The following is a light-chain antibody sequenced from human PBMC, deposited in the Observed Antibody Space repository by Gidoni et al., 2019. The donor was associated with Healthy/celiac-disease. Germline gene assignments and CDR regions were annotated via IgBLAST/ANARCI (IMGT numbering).Light chain of an antibody. Sequence: EIVLTQSPATLSLSPGERATLSCRASQSVSSYLAWYQQKPGQAPRFLIYDASNRATGIPARFSGSGSGTDFTLTISSLEPEDFAVYYCQQRSNWQFTFGPGTKVDIQ. J-gene: IGKJ3*01. CDR1: QSVSSY. CDR2: DAS. CDR3: QQRSNWQFT. V-gene: IGKV3-11*01.